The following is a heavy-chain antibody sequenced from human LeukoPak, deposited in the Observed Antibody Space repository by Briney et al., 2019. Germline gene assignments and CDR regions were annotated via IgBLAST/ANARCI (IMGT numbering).Heavy chain of an antibody. J-gene: IGHJ4*02. D-gene: IGHD3-22*01. CDR2: ISSSSSTI. CDR3: ARGYSSGYRIDY. V-gene: IGHV3-48*04. CDR1: GFTFSSYS. Sequence: PGGSLRLSCAASGFTFSSYSMNWVRQAPGKGLEGVSYISSSSSTIYYADTVKGRFTISRDNAKNTLYLQMNSLRAEDTAVYYCARGYSSGYRIDYWGQGTLVTVSS.